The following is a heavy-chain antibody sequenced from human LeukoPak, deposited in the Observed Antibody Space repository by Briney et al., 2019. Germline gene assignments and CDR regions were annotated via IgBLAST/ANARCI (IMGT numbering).Heavy chain of an antibody. D-gene: IGHD3-16*02. CDR1: GFIYYSYA. V-gene: IGHV3-64*01. Sequence: PGGSLRLSCAASGFIYYSYAMHWVRQAPGRALEYVSAITSNGGTIFYANSVKGRFTITRDNSKNTLYLQMGSLRDEDMAVYYCTRGPGYDYVWGSYRADYWGQGTLVTVSS. CDR3: TRGPGYDYVWGSYRADY. J-gene: IGHJ4*02. CDR2: ITSNGGTI.